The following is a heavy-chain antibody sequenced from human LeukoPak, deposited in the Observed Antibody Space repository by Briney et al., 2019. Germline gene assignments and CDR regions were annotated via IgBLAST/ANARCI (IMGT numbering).Heavy chain of an antibody. D-gene: IGHD6-19*01. Sequence: SETLSLTCTVSGGSISSYYWSWIRQPPGKGLEWIGYIYYSGSTNYNPSLKSRVTISVDTSKNQFSLKLSSVTAADTAVYYCARASSGWSDFDYWGQGTLVTVSS. CDR1: GGSISSYY. CDR2: IYYSGST. V-gene: IGHV4-59*01. J-gene: IGHJ4*02. CDR3: ARASSGWSDFDY.